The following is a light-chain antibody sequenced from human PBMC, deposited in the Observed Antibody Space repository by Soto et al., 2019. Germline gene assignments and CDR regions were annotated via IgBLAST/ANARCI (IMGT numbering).Light chain of an antibody. J-gene: IGKJ4*01. CDR2: RTS. Sequence: ETVITQSPATLSVSPGERATLSCRASQSISNNLAWYQQKPGQAPRLIMFRTSTRATGVPARFSGSGSGTEFNLTISSLQSEDFAVYYCRQYNNWPRATFGGGTKVDIK. CDR1: QSISNN. V-gene: IGKV3-15*01. CDR3: RQYNNWPRAT.